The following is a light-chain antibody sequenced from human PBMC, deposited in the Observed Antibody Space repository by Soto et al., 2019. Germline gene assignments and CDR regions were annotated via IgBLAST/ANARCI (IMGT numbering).Light chain of an antibody. CDR3: QQYSNYYT. J-gene: IGKJ2*01. V-gene: IGKV1-5*01. Sequence: DIPMTQSPSTLSASVGDRVTITCRAGQSIGSSLAWYQQKPGKAPKFLIYDASTLESGVPSRFSGSGSGTEFTLTISSLQPDDFATYYCQQYSNYYTFGQGTKLEIK. CDR2: DAS. CDR1: QSIGSS.